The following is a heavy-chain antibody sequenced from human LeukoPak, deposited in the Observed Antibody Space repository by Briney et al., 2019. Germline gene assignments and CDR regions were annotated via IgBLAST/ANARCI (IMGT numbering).Heavy chain of an antibody. D-gene: IGHD2-15*01. CDR1: GGSISSYY. CDR2: IYYSGST. V-gene: IGHV4-59*01. J-gene: IGHJ4*02. Sequence: SETLSLTCTVSGGSISSYYWSWIRQPPGKGLEWIGYIYYSGSTNYNPSLKSRVTISVDTSKNQFSLKLSSVTAADTAVYYCARSLGGVAAATIDYWGQGTLVTVSS. CDR3: ARSLGGVAAATIDY.